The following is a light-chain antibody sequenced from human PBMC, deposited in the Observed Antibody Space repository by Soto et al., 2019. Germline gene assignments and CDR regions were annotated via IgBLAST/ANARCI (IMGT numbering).Light chain of an antibody. CDR3: QQSNAFPVT. CDR2: AAS. Sequence: IQLTQSPSSLSASVGDRVTITCRASQGISSYFAWYQQRPGKVPQLLISAASTLEGGVPSRFSGSRSGTDFTLTINDLQPEDFATYYCQQSNAFPVTFGQGTRLENK. CDR1: QGISSY. J-gene: IGKJ5*01. V-gene: IGKV1-9*01.